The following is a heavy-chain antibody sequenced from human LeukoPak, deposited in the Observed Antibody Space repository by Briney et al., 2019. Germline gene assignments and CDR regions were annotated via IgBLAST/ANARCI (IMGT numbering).Heavy chain of an antibody. J-gene: IGHJ4*02. CDR3: AKDPKRLAAAGYPRYFDY. CDR1: GFTFDDYA. CDR2: ISWNSGSI. Sequence: GGSLRLSCAASGFTFDDYAMHWVRQAPGKGLEWVSGISWNSGSIGYADSVKGRYTISRDNAKNSLYLQMNSLRAEDTALYYCAKDPKRLAAAGYPRYFDYWGQGTLVTVSS. V-gene: IGHV3-9*01. D-gene: IGHD6-13*01.